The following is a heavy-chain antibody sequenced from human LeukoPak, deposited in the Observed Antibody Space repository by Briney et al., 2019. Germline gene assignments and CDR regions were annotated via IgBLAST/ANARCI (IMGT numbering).Heavy chain of an antibody. J-gene: IGHJ4*02. D-gene: IGHD3-3*01. CDR2: ISGSGGST. V-gene: IGHV3-23*01. Sequence: GGSLRLSCAASGFTFSSYAMSWVRQAPGKGLEWVSAISGSGGSTYYADSVKGRFTISRDKSKNTLYLQMNSLRAEDTAVYYCAKPYYDFWSGWDWGQGTLVTVSS. CDR3: AKPYYDFWSGWD. CDR1: GFTFSSYA.